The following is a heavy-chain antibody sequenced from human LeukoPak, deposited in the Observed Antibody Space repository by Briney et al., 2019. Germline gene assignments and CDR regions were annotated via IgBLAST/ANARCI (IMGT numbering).Heavy chain of an antibody. D-gene: IGHD5-18*01. Sequence: PSETLSLTCTVSGGSISSYYWSWIRQPPGKGLEWIGYIYYSENTNYNPSLKSRVTISVDTSKNQFSLKLSCVTAADTAVYYCARSHKAMAGEGLFDYWGQGTLVTVSS. CDR1: GGSISSYY. V-gene: IGHV4-59*01. J-gene: IGHJ4*02. CDR2: IYYSENT. CDR3: ARSHKAMAGEGLFDY.